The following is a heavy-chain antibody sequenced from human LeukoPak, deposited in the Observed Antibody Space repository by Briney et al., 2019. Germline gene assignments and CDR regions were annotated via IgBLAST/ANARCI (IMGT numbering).Heavy chain of an antibody. Sequence: SETLSLTCTVSGGSISSYYWSWIRQPPGQGLEWIGYIYYSGSTNYNPSLKSRVTISVDTSKNQFSLKLSSVTAADTAVYYCSCYGTSSYWFDPWGQGTLVTVSS. CDR3: SCYGTSSYWFDP. CDR2: IYYSGST. CDR1: GGSISSYY. V-gene: IGHV4-59*08. J-gene: IGHJ5*02. D-gene: IGHD6-6*01.